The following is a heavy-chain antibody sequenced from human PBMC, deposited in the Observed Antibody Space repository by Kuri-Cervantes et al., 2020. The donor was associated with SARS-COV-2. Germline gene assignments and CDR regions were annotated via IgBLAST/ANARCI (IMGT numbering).Heavy chain of an antibody. CDR2: ICSGGST. J-gene: IGHJ6*02. D-gene: IGHD4-17*01. CDR1: GFTVSSNY. CDR3: ARGFPTVTTWLGYYYYGMDV. Sequence: GGSLRLSCAASGFTVSSNYMSWVRQAPGKGLEWVSVICSGGSTYYADSVKGRFTISRDNAKNSLYLQMNSLRAEDTAVYYCARGFPTVTTWLGYYYYGMDVWGQGTTVTVSS. V-gene: IGHV3-53*01.